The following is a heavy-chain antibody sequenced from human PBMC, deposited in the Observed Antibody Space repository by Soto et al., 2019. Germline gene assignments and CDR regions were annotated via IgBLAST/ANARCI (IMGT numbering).Heavy chain of an antibody. CDR1: GFTLSSYN. J-gene: IGHJ6*02. D-gene: IGHD6-13*01. Sequence: EVQLVESGGGLVQPGGSLRLSCAASGFTLSSYNMNWVRQAPGKGLEWVSSISGSSDTIYYADSVKGRFTISRDNAKNSLYLQMDRMTDDDTAVYYCARDHGGSTWFVGIYYYFGVDVWGQGTKVTVSS. CDR3: ARDHGGSTWFVGIYYYFGVDV. V-gene: IGHV3-48*02. CDR2: ISGSSDTI.